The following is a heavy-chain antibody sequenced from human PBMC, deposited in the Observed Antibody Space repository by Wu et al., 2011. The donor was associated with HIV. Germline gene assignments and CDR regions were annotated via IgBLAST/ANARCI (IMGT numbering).Heavy chain of an antibody. J-gene: IGHJ6*03. CDR3: GKGEAGYYHYYYMDV. CDR2: VIPILGTT. CDR1: GGTFSTYA. Sequence: QVQLVQSGAEVKKPGSSVKVSCKASGGTFSTYAISWVRQAPGQGPEWMGRVIPILGTTNYAQKFQGRVTITADESTSTAYMELSSLRSDDTAVYYCGKGEAGYYHYYYMDVWGKGTTVTVS. V-gene: IGHV1-69*11. D-gene: IGHD1-26*01.